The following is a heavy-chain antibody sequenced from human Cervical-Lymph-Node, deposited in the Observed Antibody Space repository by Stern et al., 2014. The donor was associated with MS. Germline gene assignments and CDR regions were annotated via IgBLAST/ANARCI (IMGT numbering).Heavy chain of an antibody. D-gene: IGHD5-18*01. CDR1: GFTFRDYY. J-gene: IGHJ1*01. V-gene: IGHV3-11*01. CDR2: ISGGGNTT. Sequence: DQLVESGGGLVKPGGSLRLSCTASGFTFRDYYMTWIRQTPATGLERISYISGGGNTTGNADYVTGRFTISMDNAKNSLYLQLSGLRVEDSAIYYCARRIQLWSMYDQWGQGTLVTVSS. CDR3: ARRIQLWSMYDQ.